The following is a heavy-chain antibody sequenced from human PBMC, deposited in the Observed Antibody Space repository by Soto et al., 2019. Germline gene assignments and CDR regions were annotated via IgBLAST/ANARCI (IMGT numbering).Heavy chain of an antibody. CDR1: GGSVSSHY. V-gene: IGHV4-59*02. Sequence: QVQLQESGPGLVRPSQTLSLTCSVSGGSVSSHYWSWMRQPPGKGLEWIGYVYYSVSTNYNPSLTSRVTISLDTSKSQFSLKLRSVTAADTAVYYCASSGLGVANRWGQGTLVTVSS. D-gene: IGHD3-3*01. CDR3: ASSGLGVANR. CDR2: VYYSVST. J-gene: IGHJ5*02.